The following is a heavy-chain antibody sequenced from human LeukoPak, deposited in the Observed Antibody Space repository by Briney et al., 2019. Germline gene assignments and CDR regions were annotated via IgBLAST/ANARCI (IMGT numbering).Heavy chain of an antibody. CDR3: AREGRVRYFDWSHYYYYGMDV. Sequence: SETLSLTCTVSGGSISSSSYYWGWIRQPPGKGLEWIGSIYYSGSTYYNPSLKSRVTISVDTSKNQFSLKLTSVTAAHTAVYYCAREGRVRYFDWSHYYYYGMDVWGQGTTVTVSS. D-gene: IGHD3-9*01. J-gene: IGHJ6*02. CDR1: GGSISSSSYY. CDR2: IYYSGST. V-gene: IGHV4-39*02.